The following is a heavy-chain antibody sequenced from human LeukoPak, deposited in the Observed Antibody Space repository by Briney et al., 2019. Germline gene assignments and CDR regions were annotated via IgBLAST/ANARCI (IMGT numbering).Heavy chain of an antibody. D-gene: IGHD3-16*02. CDR2: IKQDGSEK. Sequence: PGGSLRLSCAASGFTFSSYWMSWVRQAPGKGLEWVANIKQDGSEKYYVDSVKGRFTISRDNAKNSLYLQMNSLRAEDTAVYYCARDRGGIGYYMDVWGKGTTVTVSS. CDR3: ARDRGGIGYYMDV. V-gene: IGHV3-7*01. CDR1: GFTFSSYW. J-gene: IGHJ6*03.